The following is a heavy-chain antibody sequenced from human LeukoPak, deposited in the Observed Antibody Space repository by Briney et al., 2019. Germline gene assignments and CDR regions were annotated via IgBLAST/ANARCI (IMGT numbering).Heavy chain of an antibody. CDR1: GGSFSINNYY. CDR2: IYYDGST. D-gene: IGHD6-6*01. V-gene: IGHV4-39*01. Sequence: SSETLSLTCTVSGGSFSINNYYWTWIRQPPGKGLEWIGSIYYDGSTYYYPSLKSRVTISADTSKKQFSLKLSSVTAADTAVYYCARGSSLRDADAFDIWGRGTMVTVSS. CDR3: ARGSSLRDADAFDI. J-gene: IGHJ3*02.